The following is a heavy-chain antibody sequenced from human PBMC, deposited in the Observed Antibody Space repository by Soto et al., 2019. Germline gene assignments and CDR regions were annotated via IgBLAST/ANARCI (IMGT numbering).Heavy chain of an antibody. Sequence: GGSLRLSCAASGFTFSNYGIHWVRQAPGKGLEWVAVISYDGSNKYYADSVKGRFTISRDNSKNTLYLQMNSLRAEDTAVYYCAIDRGSLWYYYGSGSIAMDVWGQGTTVTVSS. J-gene: IGHJ6*02. CDR1: GFTFSNYG. V-gene: IGHV3-30*03. D-gene: IGHD3-10*01. CDR3: AIDRGSLWYYYGSGSIAMDV. CDR2: ISYDGSNK.